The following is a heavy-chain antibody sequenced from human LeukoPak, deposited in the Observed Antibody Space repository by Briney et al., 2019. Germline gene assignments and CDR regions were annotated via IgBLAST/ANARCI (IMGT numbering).Heavy chain of an antibody. CDR3: GREDKRYPYGDY. D-gene: IGHD5-18*01. CDR2: INSDGSST. Sequence: GGSLRLSCATSGFTFSSHWMHWVRQAPGKGMVWVSRINSDGSSTSYAESVKGRFTISRDNAKNTLYLQMNSLKAEDTAVYFCGREDKRYPYGDYWAREPWSPSPQ. CDR1: GFTFSSHW. J-gene: IGHJ4*02. V-gene: IGHV3-74*01.